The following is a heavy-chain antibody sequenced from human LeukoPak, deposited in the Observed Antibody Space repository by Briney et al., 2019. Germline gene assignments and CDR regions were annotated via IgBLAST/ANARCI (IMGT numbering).Heavy chain of an antibody. D-gene: IGHD2-2*01. CDR2: ISDNSYWI. CDR1: GFTFSTYS. J-gene: IGHJ4*02. Sequence: GGSLRLSCAASGFTFSTYSMSWVRQAPGKGLEWVSSISDNSYWIYYADSVEGRFIISRDNAKNSVYLQMNSLRAEDTAVYYCANHLACGSTSCPPFDDWGQGTLVTVSS. V-gene: IGHV3-21*01. CDR3: ANHLACGSTSCPPFDD.